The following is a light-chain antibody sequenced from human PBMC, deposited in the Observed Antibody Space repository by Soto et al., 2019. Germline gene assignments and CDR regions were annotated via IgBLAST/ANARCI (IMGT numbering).Light chain of an antibody. CDR1: SGSVSTSNY. Sequence: QTVVTQEPSFSVSPGGTVTLTCGLTSGSVSTSNYASWYQQTPGQAPRTLIVNTNTRSSGVPGRFSGSILGNKAALTITGAQADDESDYYCVRYMGRGISMFGGGTQLTVL. J-gene: IGLJ7*01. V-gene: IGLV8-61*01. CDR2: NTN. CDR3: VRYMGRGISM.